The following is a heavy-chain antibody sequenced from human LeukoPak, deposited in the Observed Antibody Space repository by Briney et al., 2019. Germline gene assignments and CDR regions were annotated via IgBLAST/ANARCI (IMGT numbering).Heavy chain of an antibody. V-gene: IGHV4-39*01. Sequence: PSETLSLTCTVSGGSISSSSYYWGWIRQPPGKGLEWIGSIYYSGSTYYNPSLKSRVTISVDTSKNQFSLKLSSVTAADTAVYYCARHAPAGENFGPWGQGTLVTVSS. CDR3: ARHAPAGENFGP. CDR1: GGSISSSSYY. CDR2: IYYSGST. J-gene: IGHJ5*02. D-gene: IGHD6-13*01.